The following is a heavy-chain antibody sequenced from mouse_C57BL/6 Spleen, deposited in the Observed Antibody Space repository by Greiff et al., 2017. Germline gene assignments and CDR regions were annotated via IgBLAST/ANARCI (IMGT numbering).Heavy chain of an antibody. CDR1: GYTFTDYY. Sequence: QVQLQQSGPELVKPGASVKISCKASGYTFTDYYINWVKQRPGQGLEWIGWIFPGSGSTYYNEKFKGKATLTVDKSSSTAYMLLISLTSEDSAVYSCAKCYYGRSHWYFDVWGTGTTLTVSS. V-gene: IGHV1-75*01. J-gene: IGHJ1*03. CDR3: AKCYYGRSHWYFDV. D-gene: IGHD1-1*01. CDR2: IFPGSGST.